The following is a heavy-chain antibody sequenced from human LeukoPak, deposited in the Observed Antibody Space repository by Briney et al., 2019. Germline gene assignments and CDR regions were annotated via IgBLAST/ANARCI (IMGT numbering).Heavy chain of an antibody. CDR3: ARDGGWYRDY. Sequence: GGSLRLSCEAFGFTFINYWMTWVRQAPGKGLEWVANIRQDGGDKNYIDSVKGRFTISRDNAKNSLYLQLNSLRAEDTAVYYCARDGGWYRDYWGQGSLVTVSS. CDR1: GFTFINYW. CDR2: IRQDGGDK. J-gene: IGHJ4*02. D-gene: IGHD6-19*01. V-gene: IGHV3-7*04.